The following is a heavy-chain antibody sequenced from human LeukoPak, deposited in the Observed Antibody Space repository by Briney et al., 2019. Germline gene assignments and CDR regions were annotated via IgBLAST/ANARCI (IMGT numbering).Heavy chain of an antibody. CDR1: GFTFSSYA. Sequence: QPGGSLRLSCVASGFTFSSYAMSWVRKTPGKGLEWVSVISNRAGNAYYADSVKGRFTISRDNSKNTLYLQMNSLRAEDTAVYYCAKDLHVRSSSTVTTGGVDSWGQGTLVTVSP. V-gene: IGHV3-23*01. D-gene: IGHD4-17*01. J-gene: IGHJ4*02. CDR3: AKDLHVRSSSTVTTGGVDS. CDR2: ISNRAGNA.